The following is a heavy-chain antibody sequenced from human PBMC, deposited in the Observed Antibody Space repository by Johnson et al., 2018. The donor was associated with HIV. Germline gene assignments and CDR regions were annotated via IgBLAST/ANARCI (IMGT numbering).Heavy chain of an antibody. J-gene: IGHJ3*02. CDR3: TRHSSLGYPRAFDI. Sequence: VQLVESGGGVVQPGRSLRLSCAASGFTFSSYGMHWVRQASGKGLEWVGRIRSKANSYATAYAASVKGRFTISRDDSKNTAYLQMNSLKTEDTAVYYCTRHSSLGYPRAFDIWGQGTMVTVSS. D-gene: IGHD5-18*01. CDR1: GFTFSSYG. V-gene: IGHV3-73*01. CDR2: IRSKANSYAT.